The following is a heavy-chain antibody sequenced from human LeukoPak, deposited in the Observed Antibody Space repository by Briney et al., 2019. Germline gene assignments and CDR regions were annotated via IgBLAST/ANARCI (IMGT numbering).Heavy chain of an antibody. CDR1: GFTFSSYW. Sequence: GGTLRLSCAVSGFTFSSYWMNWARQAPGKGLEWVSGIIESGGGTHYADSVKGRFTISRDNSQNTLYLQMISLRAEDTAVYYCAKDYKVRSGEPPIDYWGQGTLVTVSS. J-gene: IGHJ4*02. CDR2: IIESGGGT. V-gene: IGHV3-23*01. CDR3: AKDYKVRSGEPPIDY. D-gene: IGHD7-27*01.